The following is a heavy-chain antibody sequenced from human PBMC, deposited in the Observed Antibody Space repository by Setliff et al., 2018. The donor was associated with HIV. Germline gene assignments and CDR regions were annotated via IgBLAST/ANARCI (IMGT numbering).Heavy chain of an antibody. Sequence: PGGSLRLSCEGSGFFFSRHVMSWVRQAPGKGLEWVSGINNRGDRTDYADSVKGRFTISRDNSKNTVDLQMNSLTVEDTAVYYCAKDLAANIYDFSALYYVPYPVGSWGQGTLVTAPQ. J-gene: IGHJ5*02. CDR2: INNRGDRT. CDR1: GFFFSRHV. D-gene: IGHD3-16*01. CDR3: AKDLAANIYDFSALYYVPYPVGS. V-gene: IGHV3-23*01.